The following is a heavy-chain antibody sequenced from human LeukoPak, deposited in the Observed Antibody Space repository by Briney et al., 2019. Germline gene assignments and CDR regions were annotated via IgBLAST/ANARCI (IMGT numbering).Heavy chain of an antibody. CDR3: ARRPVTTGANWFDP. CDR2: IYYSGST. J-gene: IGHJ5*02. V-gene: IGHV4-39*01. D-gene: IGHD4-11*01. CDR1: GGSISSSSYY. Sequence: SETLSLTCTVSGGSISSSSYYWGWIRQPPGKGLGWIGSIYYSGSTYYNPSLNRRVTISVDTSKNQFSLKLSSVTAADTAVYYCARRPVTTGANWFDPWGQGTLVTVSS.